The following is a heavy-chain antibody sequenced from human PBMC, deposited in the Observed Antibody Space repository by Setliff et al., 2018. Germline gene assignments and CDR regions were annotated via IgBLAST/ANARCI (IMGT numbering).Heavy chain of an antibody. Sequence: ASVKVSCKASGYTFTNYVFQWVRQAPGQRLEWMGWINAVSGNTKYSQKFQGRVTMTRDTSTSTVYMVLNNLRSEDTALYYCAFEYGTSKRFDPWGQGTLVTVSS. CDR2: INAVSGNT. CDR1: GYTFTNYV. V-gene: IGHV1-3*01. J-gene: IGHJ5*02. D-gene: IGHD3-10*01. CDR3: AFEYGTSKRFDP.